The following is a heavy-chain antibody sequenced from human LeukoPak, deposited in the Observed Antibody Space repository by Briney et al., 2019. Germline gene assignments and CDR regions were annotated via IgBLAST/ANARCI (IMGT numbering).Heavy chain of an antibody. D-gene: IGHD3-22*01. V-gene: IGHV3-23*01. Sequence: GGSLRLSCAASGFSFSAYGMNWVRQAPGKGLEWVSAISGSGGSTYYADSVKGRFTISRDNSKNTLYLQMNSLRAEDTAVYYCAKSSGYYYYFDYWGQGTLVTVSS. CDR2: ISGSGGST. CDR1: GFSFSAYG. J-gene: IGHJ4*02. CDR3: AKSSGYYYYFDY.